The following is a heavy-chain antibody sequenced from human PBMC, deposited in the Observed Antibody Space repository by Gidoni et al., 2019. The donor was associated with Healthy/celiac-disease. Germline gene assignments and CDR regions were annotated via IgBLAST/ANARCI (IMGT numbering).Heavy chain of an antibody. CDR2: IYWNDDK. CDR3: AHILGYDFWSGYYRLYYFDY. Sequence: QITLKESGPTLVKPTQTLTLTCTFSGFSLSTSGVGVGWIRQPPGKALEWLALIYWNDDKRYSPSLKSRPTITKDTSKNQVVLTMTNMDPVDTATYYCAHILGYDFWSGYYRLYYFDYWGQGTLVTVSS. CDR1: GFSLSTSGVG. J-gene: IGHJ4*02. V-gene: IGHV2-5*01. D-gene: IGHD3-3*01.